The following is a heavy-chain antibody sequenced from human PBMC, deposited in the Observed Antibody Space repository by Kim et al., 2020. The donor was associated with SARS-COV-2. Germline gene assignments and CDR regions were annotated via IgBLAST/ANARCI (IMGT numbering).Heavy chain of an antibody. CDR2: INNGGTT. CDR3: ARVAYSQGRMRDVNY. D-gene: IGHD2-21*01. J-gene: IGHJ4*02. Sequence: SETLSLTCAVYGESFSGYYWTWVRQPPGRGLEWIADINNGGTTNYNPYLKSRVTISVDKSKSQSSLKMMSVTAADTAVSYCARVAYSQGRMRDVNYWGQG. CDR1: GESFSGYY. V-gene: IGHV4-34*01.